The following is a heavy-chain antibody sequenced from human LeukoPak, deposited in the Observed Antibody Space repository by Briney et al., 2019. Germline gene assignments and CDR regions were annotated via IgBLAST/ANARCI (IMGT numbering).Heavy chain of an antibody. Sequence: GESLKISCKGSGYSFTSYWIGWVRQMPGKGLEWMGIIYPGDSDTRYSPSFQGQVTISADKSISTAYLQWSSLKASDTAMYYCARLLKDYDFWSVAGGWFDPWGQGTLVTVSS. CDR3: ARLLKDYDFWSVAGGWFDP. J-gene: IGHJ5*02. CDR1: GYSFTSYW. CDR2: IYPGDSDT. V-gene: IGHV5-51*01. D-gene: IGHD3-3*01.